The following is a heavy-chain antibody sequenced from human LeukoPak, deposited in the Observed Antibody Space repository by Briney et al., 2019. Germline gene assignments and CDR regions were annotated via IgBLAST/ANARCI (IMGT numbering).Heavy chain of an antibody. D-gene: IGHD1-26*01. J-gene: IGHJ3*02. CDR2: IYYSGST. V-gene: IGHV4-39*07. CDR1: GGSISSSSYY. Sequence: PSETLSLTCTVSGGSISSSSYYWGWIRQPPGKGLEWIGSIYYSGSTYYNPSLKSRVTISVDTSKNQFSLKLSSVTAADTAVYYCARDGAGWELPEDAFDIWGQGTMVTVPS. CDR3: ARDGAGWELPEDAFDI.